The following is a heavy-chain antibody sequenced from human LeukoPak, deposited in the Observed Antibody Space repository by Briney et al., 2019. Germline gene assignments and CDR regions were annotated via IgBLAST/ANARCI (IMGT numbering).Heavy chain of an antibody. CDR1: GFTFSNYS. J-gene: IGHJ4*02. V-gene: IGHV3-30*18. D-gene: IGHD3-22*01. Sequence: GASLSLSCTASGFTFSNYSMHWLRQAPGKGLEWVVVFSYDETNEYNADSVKGRFTISRDNSKNTLFLQMNSLRPEDTAVYHCAKVALFSGYYPPFDYWGQGTLVTVSS. CDR3: AKVALFSGYYPPFDY. CDR2: FSYDETNE.